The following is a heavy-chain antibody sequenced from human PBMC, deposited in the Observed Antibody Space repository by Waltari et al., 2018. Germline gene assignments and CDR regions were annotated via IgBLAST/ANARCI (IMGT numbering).Heavy chain of an antibody. CDR2: INPDRSQK. V-gene: IGHV3-7*01. J-gene: IGHJ4*02. Sequence: EVQLVESGGGLVQPGGSVRLSCAALGFTFKTYWMKWIRQAPGKGVEWVANINPDRSQKFYVVSVKGRFTVSRDNAQNSLYLQMNNLRAEDTAVYYCTTLARGESGDYWGQGTLVTVSS. D-gene: IGHD3-10*01. CDR1: GFTFKTYW. CDR3: TTLARGESGDY.